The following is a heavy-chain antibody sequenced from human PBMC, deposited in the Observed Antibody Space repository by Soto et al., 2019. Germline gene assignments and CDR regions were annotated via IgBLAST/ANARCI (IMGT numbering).Heavy chain of an antibody. J-gene: IGHJ5*02. CDR3: ARDVGYYDSSGYYYGWFDP. CDR2: ISAYDGNT. CDR1: GYTFTSYG. Sequence: GASVKVSWKASGYTFTSYGISWVRQAPGQGLEWMAWISAYDGNTNYAQKLQGRVTMTTDTSTSKAYMELRSLRSDDTAVYYCARDVGYYDSSGYYYGWFDPWGQGTLVTVSS. V-gene: IGHV1-18*04. D-gene: IGHD3-22*01.